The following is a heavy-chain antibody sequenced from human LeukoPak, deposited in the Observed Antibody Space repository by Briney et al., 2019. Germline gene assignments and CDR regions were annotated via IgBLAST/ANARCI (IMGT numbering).Heavy chain of an antibody. CDR2: ISGSGGST. Sequence: PGGSLRLSCAAFGFTFSSYAMSWVRQAPGKGLEWVSAISGSGGSTYYAGSVKGRFTISRDNSKNTLYLQMNSLRAEDTAVYYCAKVRLAVRGVNGGNFDYWGQGTLVTVSS. V-gene: IGHV3-23*01. D-gene: IGHD3-10*01. CDR1: GFTFSSYA. CDR3: AKVRLAVRGVNGGNFDY. J-gene: IGHJ4*02.